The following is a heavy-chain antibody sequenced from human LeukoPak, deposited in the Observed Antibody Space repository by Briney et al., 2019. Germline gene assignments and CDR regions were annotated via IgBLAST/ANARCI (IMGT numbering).Heavy chain of an antibody. CDR2: INPNSGGT. CDR1: GYTFTGYY. Sequence: ASVKVSCKASGYTFTGYYVHWVRQAPGQGLEWMGWINPNSGGTNYAQKFQGRVTMTRDTSISTAYMELSRLRSDDTAVYYCARVRWGFGYYDSSGYYDYWGQGTLVTVSS. J-gene: IGHJ4*02. V-gene: IGHV1-2*02. D-gene: IGHD3-22*01. CDR3: ARVRWGFGYYDSSGYYDY.